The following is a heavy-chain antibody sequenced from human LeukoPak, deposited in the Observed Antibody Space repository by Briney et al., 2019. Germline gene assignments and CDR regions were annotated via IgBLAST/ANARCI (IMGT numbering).Heavy chain of an antibody. CDR3: ARDYRLTQVQG. CDR2: IYYSGST. CDR1: GGSISSYY. Sequence: SETLSLTCTVSGGSISSYYWSWIRQPPGKGLEWIGYIYYSGSTNYNPSLKSRVTISVERPKNQFSLKLSSVTAADTAVYYCARDYRLTQVQGWGQGTLVTVSS. V-gene: IGHV4-59*12. D-gene: IGHD1-26*01. J-gene: IGHJ1*01.